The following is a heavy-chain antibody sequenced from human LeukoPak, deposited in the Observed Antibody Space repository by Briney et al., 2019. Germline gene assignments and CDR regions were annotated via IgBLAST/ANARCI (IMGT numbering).Heavy chain of an antibody. Sequence: GGSLRLSCAASGFTFSSYWMHWVRQAPGKGLVWVSRINSDGSSTSYADSVKGRFTISRDNAKNTLYLQMNSLRAEDTAVYCCARARLRSNWFDPWGQGTLVTVSS. CDR3: ARARLRSNWFDP. CDR2: INSDGSST. J-gene: IGHJ5*02. CDR1: GFTFSSYW. V-gene: IGHV3-74*01.